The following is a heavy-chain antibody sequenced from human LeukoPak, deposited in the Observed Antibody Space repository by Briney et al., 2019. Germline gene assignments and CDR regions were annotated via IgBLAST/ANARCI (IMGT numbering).Heavy chain of an antibody. D-gene: IGHD2-15*01. J-gene: IGHJ6*02. CDR1: GGSFSGYY. CDR2: INHSGST. CDR3: ARAQWSSDNYYGMDV. Sequence: SETLSLTCAVYGGSFSGYYWSWIRQPPGKGLEWIGEINHSGSTNYNPSPKSRVTISVDTSKNQFSLKLSSVTAADTAVYYCARAQWSSDNYYGMDVWGQGTTVTVSS. V-gene: IGHV4-34*01.